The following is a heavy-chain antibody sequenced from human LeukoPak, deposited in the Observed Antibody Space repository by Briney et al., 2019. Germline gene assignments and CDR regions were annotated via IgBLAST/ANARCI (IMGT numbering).Heavy chain of an antibody. Sequence: PSETLSLTCTVSGGSISSYYWSWIRQPPGKGLEWIGYIYYSGSTNYNPSLKSRVTISVDTSKNQFSLKLSSVTAADTAVYYCARRAGALRFLEWSPFDYWGQGTLVTVSS. J-gene: IGHJ4*02. V-gene: IGHV4-59*08. CDR1: GGSISSYY. CDR2: IYYSGST. CDR3: ARRAGALRFLEWSPFDY. D-gene: IGHD3-3*01.